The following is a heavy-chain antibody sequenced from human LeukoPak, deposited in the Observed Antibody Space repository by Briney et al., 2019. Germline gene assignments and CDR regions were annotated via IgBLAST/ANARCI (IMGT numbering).Heavy chain of an antibody. D-gene: IGHD3-22*01. CDR3: ARAQNSYDSSGYLS. Sequence: PGGTLRLSCAASGFTLRSYGMSWVRQAPGKGLEWVSTISGSGVNTDYADSVKGRFTISRDNAKNSLYLQMNSLRAEDTAVYYCARAQNSYDSSGYLSWGQGTMVTVSS. CDR2: ISGSGVNT. CDR1: GFTLRSYG. J-gene: IGHJ3*01. V-gene: IGHV3-21*01.